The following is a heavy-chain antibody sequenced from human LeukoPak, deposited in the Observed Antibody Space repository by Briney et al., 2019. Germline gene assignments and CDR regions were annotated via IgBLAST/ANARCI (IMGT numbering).Heavy chain of an antibody. CDR3: AKAGTYSSSWFDY. CDR2: ISGSGGST. CDR1: DIAFTNYA. J-gene: IGHJ4*02. V-gene: IGHV3-23*01. Sequence: GGSLRLSCAVSDIAFTNYAMAWVRQTPGKGLEWVSAISGSGGSTYYADSVKGRFTISRDNSKNTLYLQMNSLRAEDTAVYYCAKAGTYSSSWFDYWGQGTLVTVSS. D-gene: IGHD6-13*01.